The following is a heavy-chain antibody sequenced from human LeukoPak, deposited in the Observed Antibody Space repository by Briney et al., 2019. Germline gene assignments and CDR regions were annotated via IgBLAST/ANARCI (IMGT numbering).Heavy chain of an antibody. CDR1: GSTFSAYD. J-gene: IGHJ3*02. Sequence: TGGSLRLSCAASGSTFSAYDMHWVRQATGRGLEWVSGIGTAGDTYYPGSVKGRFTVSRENAKNSLYLQMNSLTAGDTAVYYCARGLPYYYDSSGDFDAFDIWGQGTVVTVSS. CDR3: ARGLPYYYDSSGDFDAFDI. CDR2: IGTAGDT. D-gene: IGHD3-22*01. V-gene: IGHV3-13*04.